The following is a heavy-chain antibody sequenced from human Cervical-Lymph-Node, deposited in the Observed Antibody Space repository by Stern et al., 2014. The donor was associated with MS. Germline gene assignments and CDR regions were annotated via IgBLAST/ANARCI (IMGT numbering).Heavy chain of an antibody. V-gene: IGHV5-51*01. J-gene: IGHJ2*01. CDR1: GYNFITYW. D-gene: IGHD5-18*01. Sequence: DQLVQSGAEVKKPGESLKISCKGFGYNFITYWIGWVRQMPGKGLEWMGTIYPDDSDTRYSPSFQGQVTISADKSIGAAYLQWNSLKASDTAMYYCARHTAGNWYFDLWGRGTLVTVSS. CDR3: ARHTAGNWYFDL. CDR2: IYPDDSDT.